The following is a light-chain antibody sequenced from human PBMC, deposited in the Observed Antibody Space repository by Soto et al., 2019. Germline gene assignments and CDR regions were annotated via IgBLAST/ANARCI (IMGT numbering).Light chain of an antibody. CDR2: AAS. J-gene: IGKJ1*01. V-gene: IGKV1-39*01. Sequence: DMQMSQSPSSLSASVGDGVTIXXRSSQSISSYLNWYQQKPGTAPHLLIYAASSLQSGVPSRFSGSGSGTDFTLTISSLQPEDFATYYCQQSYSTPTFGQGTKVDIK. CDR1: QSISSY. CDR3: QQSYSTPT.